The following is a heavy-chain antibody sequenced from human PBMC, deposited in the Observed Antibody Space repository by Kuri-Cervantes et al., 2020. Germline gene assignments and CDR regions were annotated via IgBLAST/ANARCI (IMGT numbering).Heavy chain of an antibody. CDR1: GGSFSGYY. CDR2: INHSGST. D-gene: IGHD3-3*01. Sequence: SQTCSLTCAVYGGSFSGYYWSWIRQPPGKGLEWIGEINHSGSTNYNPSLKSRVTISVETSKNQFSLKLSSVTAADTAAYYCARRLAGRSGYPIYYFNYMDVWGKGTTVTVSS. CDR3: ARRLAGRSGYPIYYFNYMDV. J-gene: IGHJ6*03. V-gene: IGHV4-34*01.